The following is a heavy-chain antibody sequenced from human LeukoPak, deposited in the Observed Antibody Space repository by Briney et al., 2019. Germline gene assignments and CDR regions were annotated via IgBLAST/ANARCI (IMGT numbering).Heavy chain of an antibody. CDR2: ISYDGSNK. CDR3: ARGSPPDY. J-gene: IGHJ4*02. CDR1: GLTFSGYA. V-gene: IGHV3-30-3*01. Sequence: GKSLRLSCAASGLTFSGYAMYWVRQAPGQGLEWVAVISYDGSNKYYADSVKGQFTISRDNSKNTLYLQMNSLRIEDTAVYYCARGSPPDYWGQGTLVTVSS.